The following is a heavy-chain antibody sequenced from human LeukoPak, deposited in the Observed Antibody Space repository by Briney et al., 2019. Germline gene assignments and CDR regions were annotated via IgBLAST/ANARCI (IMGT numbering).Heavy chain of an antibody. J-gene: IGHJ4*02. D-gene: IGHD4-17*01. CDR2: IFTTGTT. CDR1: GFTVSSTY. Sequence: GGSLRLSCVLSGFTVSSTYISWFRQTPGKGLEWVSVIFTTGTTYYADSVKGRFTISRDNAKNSLYLQMNSLRAEDTAVYYCARERGVYGDYAIDYWGQGTLVTVSS. V-gene: IGHV3-53*01. CDR3: ARERGVYGDYAIDY.